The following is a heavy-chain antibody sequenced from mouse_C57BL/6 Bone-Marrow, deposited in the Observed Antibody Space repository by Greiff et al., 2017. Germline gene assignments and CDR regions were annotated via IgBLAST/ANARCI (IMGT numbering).Heavy chain of an antibody. CDR1: GYTFTDYA. V-gene: IGHV1-67*01. CDR2: ISTYSGAA. D-gene: IGHD1-1*01. J-gene: IGHJ1*03. Sequence: QVPLQQSGPELVRPGVSVKISCKGSGYTFTDYAMHWVQQSHAKSLAWIGVISTYSGAASYNETFKEKATMTVDKSTSTAYMELARLTSEDSAVYYCARVEGYYNGIAWYFDVWGTGTTVTVSS. CDR3: ARVEGYYNGIAWYFDV.